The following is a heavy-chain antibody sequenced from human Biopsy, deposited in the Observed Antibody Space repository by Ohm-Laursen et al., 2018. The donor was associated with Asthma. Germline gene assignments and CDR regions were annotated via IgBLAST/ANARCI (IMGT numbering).Heavy chain of an antibody. CDR3: ARATSTWSQSGPHYFDH. Sequence: SDTLSLTCVVSPGSINDYYWNWIRQFPGKGLEWIGYVHSTGSTRFNPPLKSRLTISVDTSVDQVSLKLTSVTAADTAVYYCARATSTWSQSGPHYFDHWGQGTTVTVSP. CDR2: VHSTGST. V-gene: IGHV4-59*07. J-gene: IGHJ4*03. CDR1: PGSINDYY. D-gene: IGHD6-13*01.